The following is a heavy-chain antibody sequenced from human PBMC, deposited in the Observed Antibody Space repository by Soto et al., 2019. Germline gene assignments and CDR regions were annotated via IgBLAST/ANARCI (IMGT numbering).Heavy chain of an antibody. V-gene: IGHV3-23*01. CDR3: AAYSSSWSGWFDP. CDR1: GFIFENFV. D-gene: IGHD6-13*01. CDR2: ISGSGFKK. Sequence: PGGSLRLSCAASGFIFENFVMSWVRQSPGKGLEWISSISGSGFKKYYADSVKGRFTISRDNSKSTVYLELNNLSAEDTAVYYCAAYSSSWSGWFDPWGQGTLVTVSS. J-gene: IGHJ5*02.